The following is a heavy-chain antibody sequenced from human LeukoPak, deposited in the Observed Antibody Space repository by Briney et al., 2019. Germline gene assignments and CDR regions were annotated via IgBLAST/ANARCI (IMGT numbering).Heavy chain of an antibody. Sequence: GGSLRLSCAASGFTFSDYYMSWIRHAPGKGLECVSYISSSGSTIYYADSVKGRFTISRDNAKNSLYLQMNSLRAEDTAVYYCARDLVVVTAKGFDPWGQGPLVTVSS. CDR1: GFTFSDYY. J-gene: IGHJ5*02. CDR3: ARDLVVVTAKGFDP. V-gene: IGHV3-11*01. D-gene: IGHD3-22*01. CDR2: ISSSGSTI.